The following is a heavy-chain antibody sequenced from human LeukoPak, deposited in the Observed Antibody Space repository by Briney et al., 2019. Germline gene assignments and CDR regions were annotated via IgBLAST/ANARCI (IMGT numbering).Heavy chain of an antibody. J-gene: IGHJ4*02. Sequence: ASVKVSCKASGYTFTSYGISWVRQAPGQGLEWMGWISAYNGNTNYAQKLQGRVTMTTDTSTSTAYMELRSLRSGDTAVYYCARDLMGGSGSYWNYWGQGTLVTVSS. CDR1: GYTFTSYG. CDR2: ISAYNGNT. CDR3: ARDLMGGSGSYWNY. V-gene: IGHV1-18*01. D-gene: IGHD3-10*01.